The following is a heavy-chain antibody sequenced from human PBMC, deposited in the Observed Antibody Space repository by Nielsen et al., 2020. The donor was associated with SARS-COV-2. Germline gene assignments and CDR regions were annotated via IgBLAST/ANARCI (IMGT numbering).Heavy chain of an antibody. D-gene: IGHD6-19*01. CDR2: ISAYNGNT. V-gene: IGHV1-18*01. Sequence: ASVKVSCKASGYTFTSYGISWVRQAPGQGLEWMGWISAYNGNTNYAQKLQGRVTMTTDTSTSTAYMELRSLRSDDTAVYYCARLTKAGGWYLSREGYWYFDLWGRGTLVTVSS. CDR3: ARLTKAGGWYLSREGYWYFDL. J-gene: IGHJ2*01. CDR1: GYTFTSYG.